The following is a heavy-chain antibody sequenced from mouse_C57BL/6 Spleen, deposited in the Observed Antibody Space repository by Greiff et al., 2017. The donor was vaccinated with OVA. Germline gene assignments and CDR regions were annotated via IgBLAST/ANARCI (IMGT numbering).Heavy chain of an antibody. V-gene: IGHV1-18*01. CDR3: ARTYYGSSHWYFDV. J-gene: IGHJ1*03. CDR2: INPNNGGT. Sequence: VQLQQSGPELVKPGASVKITCKASGYTFTDYNMDWVKQSHGKSLEWIGDINPNNGGTIYNQKFKGKATLTVDKSSSTADMELRSLTSEDTAVYYCARTYYGSSHWYFDVWGTGTTVTVSS. D-gene: IGHD1-1*01. CDR1: GYTFTDYN.